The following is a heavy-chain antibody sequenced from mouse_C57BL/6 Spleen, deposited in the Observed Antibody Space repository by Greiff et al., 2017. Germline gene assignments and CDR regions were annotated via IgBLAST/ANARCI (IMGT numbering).Heavy chain of an antibody. D-gene: IGHD2-4*01. CDR2: INPNNGGT. Sequence: EVQLQQSGPELVKPGASVKISCKASGYTFTDYYMNWVKQSHGKSLEWIGDINPNNGGTSYNQKFKGKATLTVDKSSSTAYMELRSLTSEDSAVYYCASLYDYSWFAYWGQGTLVTVSA. V-gene: IGHV1-26*01. CDR1: GYTFTDYY. J-gene: IGHJ3*01. CDR3: ASLYDYSWFAY.